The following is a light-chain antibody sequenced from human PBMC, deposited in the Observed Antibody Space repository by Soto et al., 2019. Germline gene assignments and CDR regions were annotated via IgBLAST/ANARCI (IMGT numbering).Light chain of an antibody. CDR2: EVN. V-gene: IGLV2-23*02. CDR3: CSYARPTFDA. Sequence: QSALTQPASVSGSPGQSITISCTGTSRDVGIYNLVSWYQLHPGKVPKLIIYEVNERPSGVSNRFSGSKSGNTASLTISGLQAEDEADYYCCSYARPTFDAFATGTKLTVL. CDR1: SRDVGIYNL. J-gene: IGLJ1*01.